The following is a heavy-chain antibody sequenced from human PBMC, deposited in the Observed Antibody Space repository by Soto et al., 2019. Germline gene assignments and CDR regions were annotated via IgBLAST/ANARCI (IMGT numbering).Heavy chain of an antibody. CDR1: GDSVSNDY. J-gene: IGHJ6*02. CDR3: AKGRGGKTVANFGMDV. D-gene: IGHD3-16*01. V-gene: IGHV1-46*01. CDR2: ISPFGGAT. Sequence: ASVKVSCKASGDSVSNDYLHWVRQAPGQGFEWLGLISPFGGATAYAQRFEGRVTVTMDKSSTTLYLELSSLRSADTAVYYCAKGRGGKTVANFGMDVGGQGVTVTVSS.